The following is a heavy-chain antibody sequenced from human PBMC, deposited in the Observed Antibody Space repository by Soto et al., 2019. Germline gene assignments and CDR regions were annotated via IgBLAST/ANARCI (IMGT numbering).Heavy chain of an antibody. V-gene: IGHV3-48*01. Sequence: PGGSLRLSCAASGFTFSSYSMNWVRQAPGKGLEWVSYISSSSSTIYYADSVKGRFTISRDNAKNTLYLQMNSLRAEDTVVYYCSTMNSSGWYTRHIDYWGQGTLVTVSS. CDR1: GFTFSSYS. J-gene: IGHJ4*02. D-gene: IGHD6-19*01. CDR2: ISSSSSTI. CDR3: STMNSSGWYTRHIDY.